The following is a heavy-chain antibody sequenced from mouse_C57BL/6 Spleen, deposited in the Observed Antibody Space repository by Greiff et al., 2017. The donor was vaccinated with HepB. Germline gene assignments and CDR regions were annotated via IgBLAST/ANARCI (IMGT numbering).Heavy chain of an antibody. D-gene: IGHD1-1*01. Sequence: EVQLQQSGPELVKPGASVKISCKASGYSFTDYNMNWVKQSNGKSLEWIGVINPNYGTTSYNQKFKGKATLTVDQSSSTAYMQLNSLTSEDSAVYYCASPITTVVATEYWYFDVWGTGTTVTVSS. CDR1: GYSFTDYN. J-gene: IGHJ1*03. V-gene: IGHV1-39*01. CDR3: ASPITTVVATEYWYFDV. CDR2: INPNYGTT.